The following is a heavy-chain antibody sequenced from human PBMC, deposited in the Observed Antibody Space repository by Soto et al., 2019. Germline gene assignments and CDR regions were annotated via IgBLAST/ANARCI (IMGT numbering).Heavy chain of an antibody. CDR1: GGGNLRDYR. CDR2: IIPKLGSA. Sequence: SVKVSCKASGGGNLRDYRTTWVRRAPGQGLEWMGGIIPKLGSANYAQNFQGRVTVTADESTNTVYMELRSLRSDDTAVYYCARDSGNILTGPPRRTDYYYYMDVWGKRTTVTVSS. J-gene: IGHJ6*03. D-gene: IGHD3-9*01. CDR3: ARDSGNILTGPPRRTDYYYYMDV. V-gene: IGHV1-69*13.